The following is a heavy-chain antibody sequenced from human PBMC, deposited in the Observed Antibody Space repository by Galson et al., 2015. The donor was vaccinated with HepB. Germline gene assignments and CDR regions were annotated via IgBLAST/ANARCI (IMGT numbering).Heavy chain of an antibody. D-gene: IGHD7-27*01. CDR1: GFTFSPIW. Sequence: SLRLSCAASGFTFSPIWMSWVRQAPGKGLEWVANIKGGGSEEYYVDSVKGRFTISRDNARNSLYLQMNSLTAEDTALYYCARDWNWGLDYWGQGTLSPPPQ. CDR3: ARDWNWGLDY. J-gene: IGHJ4*02. CDR2: IKGGGSEE. V-gene: IGHV3-7*03.